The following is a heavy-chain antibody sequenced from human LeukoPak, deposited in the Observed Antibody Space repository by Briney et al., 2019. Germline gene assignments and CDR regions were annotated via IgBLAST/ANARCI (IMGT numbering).Heavy chain of an antibody. CDR3: ARDVAGSGSL. D-gene: IGHD3-10*01. J-gene: IGHJ4*02. CDR2: ISEHGSIT. Sequence: GGSLRLSCAASGFTFSSYWMHWVRQVPGKGLVWVARISEHGSITDYADSVKDRFTVSRDNAWNTLYLQMNSLRAEDTAVYYYARDVAGSGSLWGQGALITVSS. V-gene: IGHV3-74*01. CDR1: GFTFSSYW.